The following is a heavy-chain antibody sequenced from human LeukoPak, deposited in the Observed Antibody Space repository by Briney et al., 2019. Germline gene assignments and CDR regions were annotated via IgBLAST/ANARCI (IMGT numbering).Heavy chain of an antibody. CDR1: GFTFSSYW. J-gene: IGHJ4*02. CDR2: ISGSGGST. D-gene: IGHD5-24*01. Sequence: GGSLRLSCAASGFTFSSYWMGWFRQAPGRGLEWVSAISGSGGSTYYADSVKGRFTISRDNSKNTLYLQMNSLRAEDTAVYYCAKGGLQPLDYWGQGTLVTVSS. CDR3: AKGGLQPLDY. V-gene: IGHV3-23*01.